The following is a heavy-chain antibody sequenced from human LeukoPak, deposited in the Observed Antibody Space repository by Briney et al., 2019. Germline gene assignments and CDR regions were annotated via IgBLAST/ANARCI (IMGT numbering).Heavy chain of an antibody. J-gene: IGHJ6*03. CDR1: GFTFSSYA. CDR2: ISYDGSNK. V-gene: IGHV3-30*04. D-gene: IGHD2-8*02. Sequence: PGRSLRLSCAASGFTFSSYAMHWVRQAPGKGLEWVAVISYDGSNKYYADSVKGRFTISRDNSKNTLYLQMNSLRTEDTAVYYCARDFSPLVYYYYYYYMDVWGKGTTVTVSS. CDR3: ARDFSPLVYYYYYYYMDV.